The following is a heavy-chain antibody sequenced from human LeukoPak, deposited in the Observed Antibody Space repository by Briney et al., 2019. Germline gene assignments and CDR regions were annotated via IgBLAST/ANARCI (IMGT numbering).Heavy chain of an antibody. CDR2: ISYDGSNK. CDR3: ARDPSYYPQFDY. CDR1: GFIFSNSG. D-gene: IGHD3-10*01. V-gene: IGHV3-30*06. Sequence: GGSLRLSCTASGFIFSNSGMHWVRQAPGKGLEWVAVISYDGSNKYYADSVKGRFTISRDNSKNTLYLQMNSLRAEDTAVYYCARDPSYYPQFDYWGQGTLVTVSS. J-gene: IGHJ4*02.